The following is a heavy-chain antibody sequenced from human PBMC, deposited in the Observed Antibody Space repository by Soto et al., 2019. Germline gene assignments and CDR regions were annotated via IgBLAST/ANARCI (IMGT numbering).Heavy chain of an antibody. V-gene: IGHV4-59*01. CDR3: ARASVVVAASHWFDP. J-gene: IGHJ5*02. Sequence: PSETLSLTCTVSVGSIISYYWSWIRQPPGKGLEWIGYIYYSGSTNYNPSLKSRVTISVDTSKNQFSLKLSSVTAADTAVYYCARASVVVAASHWFDPWGQGTLVTAPQ. CDR2: IYYSGST. CDR1: VGSIISYY. D-gene: IGHD2-15*01.